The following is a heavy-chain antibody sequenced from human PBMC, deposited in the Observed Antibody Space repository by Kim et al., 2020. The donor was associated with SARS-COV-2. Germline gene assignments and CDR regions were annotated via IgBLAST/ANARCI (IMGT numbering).Heavy chain of an antibody. J-gene: IGHJ3*02. D-gene: IGHD3-10*01. Sequence: GGSLRLSCATSGFTFSAYDMNWVRRAPGKGLEWLSFITKSSTTIYYADSVKGRFTISRDNAKNSLYLQMNSLRDEDTALYYCVRDRTGGAFDIWGQGTMVTVSS. CDR2: ITKSSTTI. CDR1: GFTFSAYD. V-gene: IGHV3-48*02. CDR3: VRDRTGGAFDI.